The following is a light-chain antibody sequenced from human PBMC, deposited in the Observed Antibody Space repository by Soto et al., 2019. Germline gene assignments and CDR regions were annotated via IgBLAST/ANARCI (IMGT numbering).Light chain of an antibody. CDR1: SSDVGGYNY. CDR2: EVS. V-gene: IGLV2-11*01. CDR3: CSYAGTYTVL. Sequence: QSVLTQPRSVSGSPGQSVTISCTGTSSDVGGYNYVSWYQQHPGKAPKLMIYEVSKRPSGAPDRFSGSKSGNTASLTISGLLTEDEADYYCCSYAGTYTVLFGGGTKLTVL. J-gene: IGLJ2*01.